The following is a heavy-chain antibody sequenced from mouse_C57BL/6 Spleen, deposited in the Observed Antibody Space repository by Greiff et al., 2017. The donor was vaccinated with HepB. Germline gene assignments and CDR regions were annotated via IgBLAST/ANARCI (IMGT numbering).Heavy chain of an antibody. Sequence: QVQLQQPGAELVMPGASVKLSCKASGYTFTSYWMHWVKQRPGQGLEWIGEIDPSDSYTNYTQKFKGKSTLTVDKSSSTAYMQLSSLTSEDSAVYYCARREYDQYFDVWGTGTTVTVSS. CDR1: GYTFTSYW. CDR2: IDPSDSYT. J-gene: IGHJ1*03. CDR3: ARREYDQYFDV. D-gene: IGHD2-10*02. V-gene: IGHV1-69*01.